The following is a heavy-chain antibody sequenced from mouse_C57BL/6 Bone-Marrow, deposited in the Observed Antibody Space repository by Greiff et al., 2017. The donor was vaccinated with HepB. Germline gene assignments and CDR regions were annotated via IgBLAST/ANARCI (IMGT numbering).Heavy chain of an antibody. D-gene: IGHD2-3*01. CDR3: ARRDDGYNAMDY. CDR2: INPNYGTT. CDR1: GYSFTDYN. J-gene: IGHJ4*01. V-gene: IGHV1-39*01. Sequence: VQLQQPGAELVKPGASVKMSCKASGYSFTDYNMNWVKQSNGKSLEWIGVINPNYGTTSYNQKFKGKATLPVDQSSSTAYMQLNSLTSEDSAVYYCARRDDGYNAMDYWGQGTSVTVSS.